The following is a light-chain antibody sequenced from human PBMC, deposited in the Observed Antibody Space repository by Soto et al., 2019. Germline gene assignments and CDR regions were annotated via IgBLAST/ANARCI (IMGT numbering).Light chain of an antibody. Sequence: QSALTQPASVSRSPGQSITISCTGTSSDVGSYNVVSWYQQHPGKAPKLMIYEVSKRPSGVSNRFSGSKSGNTASLTISGLQAEDEADYYCCSYAGSSTFRVFGGGTKLTVL. V-gene: IGLV2-23*02. CDR2: EVS. CDR3: CSYAGSSTFRV. CDR1: SSDVGSYNV. J-gene: IGLJ3*02.